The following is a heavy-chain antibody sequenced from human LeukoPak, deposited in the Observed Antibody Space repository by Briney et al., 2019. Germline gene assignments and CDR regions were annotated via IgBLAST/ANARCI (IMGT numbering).Heavy chain of an antibody. J-gene: IGHJ4*02. CDR1: GFTFSSYE. V-gene: IGHV3-48*03. CDR2: ISSSGSTI. CDR3: ARVMYYYGSGSYPTYDY. D-gene: IGHD3-10*01. Sequence: SGGSLRLSCAASGFTFSSYEMNWVRQAPGEGLEWVSYISSSGSTIYYADSVKGRFTISRDNAKNSLYLQMNSLRAEDTAVYYCARVMYYYGSGSYPTYDYWGQGTPVTVSS.